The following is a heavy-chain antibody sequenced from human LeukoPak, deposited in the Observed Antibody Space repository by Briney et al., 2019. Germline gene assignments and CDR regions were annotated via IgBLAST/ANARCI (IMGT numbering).Heavy chain of an antibody. CDR3: ARGYGSGSYYDWAMDV. D-gene: IGHD3-10*01. V-gene: IGHV3-7*01. CDR1: GFTFSRHW. J-gene: IGHJ6*04. Sequence: PGGSLRLSCAASGFTFSRHWMTWVRQAPGKGLEWVAHIKQDGSEKYYVDSVKGRFTISRDNAKNSLYLQMNSLRAEDTAVYYCARGYGSGSYYDWAMDVWGKGTTVTISS. CDR2: IKQDGSEK.